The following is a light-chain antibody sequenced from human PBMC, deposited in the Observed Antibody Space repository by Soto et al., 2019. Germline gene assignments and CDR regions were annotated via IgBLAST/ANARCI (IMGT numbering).Light chain of an antibody. CDR2: DVV. CDR1: SSDVGGYNY. J-gene: IGLJ3*02. V-gene: IGLV2-11*01. Sequence: QSALTQPRSVSGSPGQSVTISCTGTSSDVGGYNYVSWYQQHPGKAPKLIIYDVVKRPSGVPDRFSGSKSGNTASLTISGLQAEDEADYYCCSYAGGYTLGVFGGGTKLTVL. CDR3: CSYAGGYTLGV.